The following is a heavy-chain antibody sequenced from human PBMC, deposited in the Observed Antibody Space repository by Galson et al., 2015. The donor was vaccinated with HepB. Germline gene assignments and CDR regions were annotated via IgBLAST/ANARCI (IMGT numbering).Heavy chain of an antibody. Sequence: SLRLSCAASGFTFDDYAMHWVRQAPGKGLEWVSGISWNSGSIGYADSVKGRFTISRDNAKNSLYLQMNSLRAEDTALYYCAKDMISGYDPREYYYYGMDVWGQGTTVTVSS. CDR3: AKDMISGYDPREYYYYGMDV. CDR1: GFTFDDYA. CDR2: ISWNSGSI. J-gene: IGHJ6*02. D-gene: IGHD5-12*01. V-gene: IGHV3-9*01.